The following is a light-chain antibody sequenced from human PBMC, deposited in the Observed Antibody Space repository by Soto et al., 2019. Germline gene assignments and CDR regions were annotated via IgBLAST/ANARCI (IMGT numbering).Light chain of an antibody. J-gene: IGKJ1*01. CDR3: QQYGYSFRA. Sequence: PGERATLSCRASQSISSSYLSWYQLKPGQAPRLLIYGASSRATDIPDRFSGSGSGTDFTLTISRLEPEDFAVYYCQQYGYSFRAFGQGTKVEL. V-gene: IGKV3-20*01. CDR2: GAS. CDR1: QSISSSY.